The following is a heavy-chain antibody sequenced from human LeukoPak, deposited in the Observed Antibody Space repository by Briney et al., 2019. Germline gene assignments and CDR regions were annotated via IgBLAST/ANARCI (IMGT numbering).Heavy chain of an antibody. CDR1: GYTFTSYG. CDR3: ARDGTPFVAEPNWFDP. Sequence: GASVKVSCKASGYTFTSYGISWVRQAPGQGLEWMGWISAYNGNTNYAQKLQGRVTITTDTSTSTAYMEMRSLRSDDTAVYYCARDGTPFVAEPNWFDPWGQGTLVTVSS. V-gene: IGHV1-18*01. D-gene: IGHD2-15*01. CDR2: ISAYNGNT. J-gene: IGHJ5*02.